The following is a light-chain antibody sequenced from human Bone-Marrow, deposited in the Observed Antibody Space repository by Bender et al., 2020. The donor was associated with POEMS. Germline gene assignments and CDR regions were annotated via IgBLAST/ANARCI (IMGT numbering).Light chain of an antibody. CDR1: SSDVGGYNY. CDR2: EVS. J-gene: IGLJ3*02. Sequence: QSALTQPASVSGSPGQSITISCTGTSSDVGGYNYVSWYQHHPGKAPKLMIYEVSNRPSGVSNRFSGSKSGNTASLTISGIQAEDEADYYCCSYAGSRVFGGGTKLTVL. V-gene: IGLV2-14*01. CDR3: CSYAGSRV.